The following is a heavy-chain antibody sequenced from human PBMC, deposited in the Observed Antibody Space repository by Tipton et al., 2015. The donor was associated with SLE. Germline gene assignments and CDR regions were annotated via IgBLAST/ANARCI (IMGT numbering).Heavy chain of an antibody. CDR2: IYYSGST. CDR1: GGSISSYY. Sequence: TLSLTCTVSGGSISSYYWSWIRQPPGKGLEWIGYIYYSGSTNYSPSLKSRVTISVDTSKNQFSLKLSSVTAADTAVYYCARGGSGYYPDYWGQGTLVTVSS. V-gene: IGHV4-59*12. CDR3: ARGGSGYYPDY. J-gene: IGHJ4*02. D-gene: IGHD3-3*01.